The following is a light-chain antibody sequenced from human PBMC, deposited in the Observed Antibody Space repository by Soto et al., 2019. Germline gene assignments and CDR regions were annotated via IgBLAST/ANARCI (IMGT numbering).Light chain of an antibody. J-gene: IGLJ1*01. CDR3: NSFTTSSTYV. V-gene: IGLV2-18*02. Sequence: QSALTQPASVSGSPGQSITIYCTGTSSDIGSYNRVSWYQQPPGTAPKLIIYEVNNRPSGVPDRFSGSKSGNTASLTISVLQAEDEADYYCNSFTTSSTYVFGTGTKLTVL. CDR1: SSDIGSYNR. CDR2: EVN.